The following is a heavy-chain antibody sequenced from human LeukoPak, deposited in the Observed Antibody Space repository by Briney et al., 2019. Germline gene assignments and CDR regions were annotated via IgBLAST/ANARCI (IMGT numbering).Heavy chain of an antibody. CDR3: TTGGNENYYYYYYMDV. J-gene: IGHJ6*03. CDR1: GFTFSNAW. CDR2: IKSKTDGGTT. V-gene: IGHV3-15*01. D-gene: IGHD4-23*01. Sequence: GGSLRLSCAASGFTFSNAWMSWVRQAPGKGLEWVGRIKSKTDGGTTDYAAPVKGRFTISRDDSKNTLYLQMNSLKTEDTAVYYCTTGGNENYYYYYYMDVWGKGTTVTISS.